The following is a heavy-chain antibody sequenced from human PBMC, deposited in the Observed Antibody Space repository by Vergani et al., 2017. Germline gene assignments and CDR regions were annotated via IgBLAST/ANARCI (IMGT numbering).Heavy chain of an antibody. CDR1: GYSFTNYW. V-gene: IGHV5-51*01. CDR2: IHPADSDT. D-gene: IGHD3-10*01. J-gene: IGHJ6*03. Sequence: EVQLVQSGAEVKKPGESLKISCQISGYSFTNYWIGWVRQMPGKGLEWMGIIHPADSDTRYSPSFQGQVTISADKSISTAYLQWSSLKASDTAMYYCARSYTMVRGAPHGYYYYMDVWGKGTTVTVSS. CDR3: ARSYTMVRGAPHGYYYYMDV.